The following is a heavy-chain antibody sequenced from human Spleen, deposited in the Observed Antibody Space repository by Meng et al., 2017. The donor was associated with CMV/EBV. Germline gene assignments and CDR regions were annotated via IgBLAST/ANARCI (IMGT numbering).Heavy chain of an antibody. CDR1: GFTFDNYG. V-gene: IGHV3-20*04. D-gene: IGHD4-11*01. CDR3: ARDMYSNYGVAFDI. CDR2: IKWNGGST. Sequence: GGSLRLSCAASGFTFDNYGMSWVHQAPGKGLEWVSGIKWNGGSTGYADSVKGRFTISRDNAKNSLFLQMNSLRAEDTALYYCARDMYSNYGVAFDILGQGTMVTVSS. J-gene: IGHJ3*02.